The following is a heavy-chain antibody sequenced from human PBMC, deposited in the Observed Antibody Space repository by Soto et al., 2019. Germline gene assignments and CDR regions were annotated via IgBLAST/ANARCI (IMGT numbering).Heavy chain of an antibody. V-gene: IGHV1-18*04. CDR1: GYTFTSYG. CDR2: ISAYNGNT. J-gene: IGHJ4*02. D-gene: IGHD3-22*01. CDR3: ARNPINMIVVVTELFDY. Sequence: GASVKVSCKASGYTFTSYGISWVRQAPGRGLEWMGWISAYNGNTNYAQKLQGRVTMTTDTSTSTAYMELRSLRSDDTAVYYCARNPINMIVVVTELFDYWGQGTLVTVSS.